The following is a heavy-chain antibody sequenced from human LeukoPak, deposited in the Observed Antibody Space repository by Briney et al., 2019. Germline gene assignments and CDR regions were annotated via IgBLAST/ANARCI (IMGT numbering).Heavy chain of an antibody. V-gene: IGHV1-18*04. Sequence: ASVKVSCKASGYDFIRSGLSWVRQGPAQGLEWMGWINVNTGNTNYAQNFQGRVTMTTDTSTSTAYMEPRSLRSDDTAVYYCAREGKNGYFDYWGQGTLVTVSS. D-gene: IGHD6-13*01. CDR2: INVNTGNT. CDR1: GYDFIRSG. J-gene: IGHJ4*02. CDR3: AREGKNGYFDY.